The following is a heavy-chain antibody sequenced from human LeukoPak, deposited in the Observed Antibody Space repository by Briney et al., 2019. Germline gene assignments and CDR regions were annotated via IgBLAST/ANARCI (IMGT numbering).Heavy chain of an antibody. D-gene: IGHD3-9*01. V-gene: IGHV4-59*08. CDR2: INYNGSA. J-gene: IGHJ2*01. CDR3: ANSPTYYDILTGYSPVGYFDL. CDR1: GGSISSYY. Sequence: SETLSLTCTVSGGSISSYYWSWVRKPPGKGLEWIGFINYNGSANYNPYPKSRATISVDTSKNPFPLKTSSVTAADTGVYYWANSPTYYDILTGYSPVGYFDLWGRGTLVTVSS.